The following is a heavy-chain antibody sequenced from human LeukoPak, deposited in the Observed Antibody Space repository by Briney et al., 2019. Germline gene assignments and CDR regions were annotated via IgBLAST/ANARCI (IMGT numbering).Heavy chain of an antibody. Sequence: KPGGSLRLSCAASGFTFSSYSMNWVRQAPGKGLEWVSSISSSSSYIYYADSVKGRFTISRDNAKNSLYLQMNSLRAEDTAVYYCARDRMDIAMVTTPYARRFDPWGQGTLVTVSS. V-gene: IGHV3-21*01. D-gene: IGHD5-18*01. CDR1: GFTFSSYS. CDR3: ARDRMDIAMVTTPYARRFDP. CDR2: ISSSSSYI. J-gene: IGHJ5*02.